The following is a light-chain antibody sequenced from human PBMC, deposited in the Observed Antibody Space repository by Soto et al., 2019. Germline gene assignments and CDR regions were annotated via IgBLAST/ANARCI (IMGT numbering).Light chain of an antibody. J-gene: IGLJ2*01. CDR3: QSYDNSLSGSRV. CDR1: SSNIGAGYD. CDR2: GDS. V-gene: IGLV1-40*01. Sequence: QSVVTQPPSVSGALGQRVTISCTGSSSNIGAGYDVHWYQQLPGTAPKLLIYGDSARPSGVPDRFSGSKSGTSASLAITGLRAEDEADYYCQSYDNSLSGSRVFGGGTKVTVL.